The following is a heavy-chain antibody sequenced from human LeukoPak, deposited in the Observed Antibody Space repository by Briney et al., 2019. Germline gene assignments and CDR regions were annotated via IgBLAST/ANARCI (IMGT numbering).Heavy chain of an antibody. CDR3: AREVQYYDSSGYSDY. CDR2: INHSGST. D-gene: IGHD3-22*01. CDR1: GGSFSGYY. J-gene: IGHJ4*02. V-gene: IGHV4-34*01. Sequence: SETLSLTCAVYGGSFSGYYWSWIRQPPGKGLEWIGEINHSGSTNYNPSLQSRVTFSVDKSKNQFSLKVNSVAAADTAVYYCAREVQYYDSSGYSDYWGQGTLVTVSS.